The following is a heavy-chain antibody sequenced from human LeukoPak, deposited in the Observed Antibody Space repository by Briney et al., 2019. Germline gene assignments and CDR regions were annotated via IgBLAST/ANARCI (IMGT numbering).Heavy chain of an antibody. CDR3: ARGHSDFGVIMGWFDP. CDR2: ISHGGTT. CDR1: GGSFSDYY. J-gene: IGHJ5*02. V-gene: IGHV4-34*01. D-gene: IGHD2-21*01. Sequence: SVTLSLTCAVYGGSFSDYYWNWIRQPPGKAREWLGDISHGGTTHYNPSLKSRLSISFDTSKNQFSLNLISVTAADTAVYYCARGHSDFGVIMGWFDPWGQGTLVTVSS.